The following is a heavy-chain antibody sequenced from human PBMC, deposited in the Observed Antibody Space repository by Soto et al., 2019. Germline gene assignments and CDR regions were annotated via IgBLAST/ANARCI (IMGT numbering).Heavy chain of an antibody. J-gene: IGHJ4*02. CDR1: CGSISSGDYY. Sequence: SETLSLTCTVSCGSISSGDYYWSWIRQPPGKGLEWIGYIYYSGSTYYNPSLKSRVTISVDTSKNQFSLKLRSVTAADTAVYYCARGANYYFDYWGQGTLVTVSS. V-gene: IGHV4-30-4*01. CDR3: ARGANYYFDY. CDR2: IYYSGST.